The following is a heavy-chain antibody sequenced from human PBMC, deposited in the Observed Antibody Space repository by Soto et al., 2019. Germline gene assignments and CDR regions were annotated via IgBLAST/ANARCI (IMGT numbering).Heavy chain of an antibody. CDR2: INPNSGGT. CDR3: ARFVRSPRRHGGWFDP. J-gene: IGHJ5*02. CDR1: GYTFTGYY. Sequence: ASVKVSCKASGYTFTGYYMHWVRQATEQGLEWMGWINPNSGGTNYAQKFQGWVTMTRDTSISTAYMELSSVTAADTAVYYCARFVRSPRRHGGWFDPWGQGTLVTVSS. V-gene: IGHV1-2*04. D-gene: IGHD6-6*01.